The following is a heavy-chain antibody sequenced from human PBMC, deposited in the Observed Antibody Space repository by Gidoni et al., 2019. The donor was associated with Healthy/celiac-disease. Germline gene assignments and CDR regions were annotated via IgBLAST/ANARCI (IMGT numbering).Heavy chain of an antibody. Sequence: EVQLVASGGGLVKPGGSLRLSCAASGFPFSSYSMNWVRQAPGKGLDWVSSISSSSSYIYYADSVKGRFTISRDNAKNSLYLQMNSLRAEDTAVYYCARDLDILTGYYPLCFDYWGQGTLVTVSS. CDR3: ARDLDILTGYYPLCFDY. D-gene: IGHD3-9*01. CDR2: ISSSSSYI. CDR1: GFPFSSYS. V-gene: IGHV3-21*01. J-gene: IGHJ4*02.